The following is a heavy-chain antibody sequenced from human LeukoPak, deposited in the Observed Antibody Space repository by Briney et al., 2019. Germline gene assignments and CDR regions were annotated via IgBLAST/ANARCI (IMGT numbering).Heavy chain of an antibody. CDR3: ARVKTTLVRGVDH. Sequence: PSETLSLTCAVCGGSISSGDYYWSWIRQPPGKGLKWIGYIYYSGSTYYNPSLKSRVTISVDTSKNQFSLKLSSVTAADTAVYYCARVKTTLVRGVDHWGQGILVTVSS. V-gene: IGHV4-30-4*01. J-gene: IGHJ4*02. CDR1: GGSISSGDYY. D-gene: IGHD3-10*01. CDR2: IYYSGST.